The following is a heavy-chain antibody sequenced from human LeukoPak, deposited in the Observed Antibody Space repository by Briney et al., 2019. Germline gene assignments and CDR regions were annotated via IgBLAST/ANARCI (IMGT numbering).Heavy chain of an antibody. CDR2: IRYDGSNK. V-gene: IGHV3-30*02. Sequence: GGSLRLSCAASGFTFSSYAMNWVRQAPGKGLEWVAFIRYDGSNKNYADSVKGRFTISRDNSKNTLYLQLNSLRAEDTAVYYCARDQFSSSWSAYPFDIWGQGTMVTVSS. D-gene: IGHD6-13*01. CDR3: ARDQFSSSWSAYPFDI. CDR1: GFTFSSYA. J-gene: IGHJ3*02.